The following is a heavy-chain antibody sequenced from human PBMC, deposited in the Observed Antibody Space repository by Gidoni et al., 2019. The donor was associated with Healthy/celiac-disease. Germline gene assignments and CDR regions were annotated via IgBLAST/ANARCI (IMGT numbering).Heavy chain of an antibody. Sequence: YYNPALKSRVPVAVDTSKNKLSLTLSSVTAADTAVYYCARHDPAPDYDGMDVWGQGTTVTVSS. V-gene: IGHV4-39*01. J-gene: IGHJ6*02. CDR3: ARHDPAPDYDGMDV.